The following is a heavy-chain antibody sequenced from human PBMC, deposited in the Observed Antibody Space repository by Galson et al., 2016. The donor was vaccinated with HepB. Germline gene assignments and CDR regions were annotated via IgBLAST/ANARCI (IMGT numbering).Heavy chain of an antibody. J-gene: IGHJ4*01. CDR2: ISGHNGNT. CDR1: GYTFSNYG. V-gene: IGHV1-18*04. D-gene: IGHD1-1*01. CDR3: ARDWAEVFTNADN. Sequence: SVKVSCKASGYTFSNYGITWVRQVPGQGLEWMGWISGHNGNTVYAQKFQGRVTVTTDTSTSTAFMEMRSLRSDDTAVYYCARDWAEVFTNADNWGHGTLVTVTS.